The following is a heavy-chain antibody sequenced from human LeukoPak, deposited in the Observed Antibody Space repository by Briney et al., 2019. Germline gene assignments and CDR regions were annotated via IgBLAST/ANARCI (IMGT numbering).Heavy chain of an antibody. Sequence: GGSLRLSCAASEFTFSNFWMTWVRQAPGKGLEWVANIKQDGSEKYYVDSVKGRFTISRDNAKNSLYLQMNSLRAEDTALYYCAKALAAAGTHFQHWGQGTLVTVSS. J-gene: IGHJ1*01. CDR1: EFTFSNFW. CDR2: IKQDGSEK. V-gene: IGHV3-7*03. D-gene: IGHD6-13*01. CDR3: AKALAAAGTHFQH.